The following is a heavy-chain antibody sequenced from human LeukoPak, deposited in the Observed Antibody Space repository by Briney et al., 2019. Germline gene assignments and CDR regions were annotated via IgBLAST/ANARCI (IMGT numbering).Heavy chain of an antibody. V-gene: IGHV1-2*02. D-gene: IGHD2-21*01. CDR2: INPNGGGT. CDR3: ARGRNDCGNSDY. Sequence: VASVKVSCKASGYTFTGYYMHCVRQAPGQGDEWMGWINPNGGGTNHAQKFQRRVTMTRDKSNSQAYMELSRLRSDDTAVYYCARGRNDCGNSDYWGQGALVTVS. J-gene: IGHJ4*02. CDR1: GYTFTGYY.